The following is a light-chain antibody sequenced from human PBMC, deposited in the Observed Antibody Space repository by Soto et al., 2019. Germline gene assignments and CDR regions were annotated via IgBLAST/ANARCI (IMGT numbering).Light chain of an antibody. V-gene: IGKV1-39*01. CDR3: QQSYSTPRT. CDR1: QSIISY. CDR2: AAS. J-gene: IGKJ1*01. Sequence: DIQMTQSPSSLSASVGDRFTITCRASQSIISYLNWYQQKPGKAPKLLIYAASSLQSRVPSRFSGSGSGTDFTLTISSLQPEDFATYYCQQSYSTPRTFGQGTKV.